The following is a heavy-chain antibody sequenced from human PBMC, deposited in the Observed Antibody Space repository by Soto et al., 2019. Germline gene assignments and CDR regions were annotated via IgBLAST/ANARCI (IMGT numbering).Heavy chain of an antibody. V-gene: IGHV3-30*18. J-gene: IGHJ4*02. CDR2: ISYDATTK. Sequence: QVRLVESGGGVVQHGRSLRLSFASSGFTFINYAIHWVRQAPGKGLEWVAVISYDATTKHYAGSVRGRFIISRDNSKNTLHLHMNSLRPEDTAVYYCAKARAPWSVTTAFDYWGQGTLVTVSS. CDR3: AKARAPWSVTTAFDY. D-gene: IGHD4-17*01. CDR1: GFTFINYA.